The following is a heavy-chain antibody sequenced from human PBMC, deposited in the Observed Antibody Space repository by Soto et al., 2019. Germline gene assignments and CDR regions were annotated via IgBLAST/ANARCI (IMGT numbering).Heavy chain of an antibody. CDR2: IYYSGST. D-gene: IGHD2-15*01. CDR3: ARGYCSGGSCYPTQHGNSYYYMDV. J-gene: IGHJ6*03. Sequence: PSETLSLTCTVSGGSISSYYWSWIRQPPGKGLEWIGYIYYSGSTNYNPSLKSRVTISVDTSKNQFSLKLSSVTAADTAVYYCARGYCSGGSCYPTQHGNSYYYMDVWGKGTTVTVSS. CDR1: GGSISSYY. V-gene: IGHV4-59*12.